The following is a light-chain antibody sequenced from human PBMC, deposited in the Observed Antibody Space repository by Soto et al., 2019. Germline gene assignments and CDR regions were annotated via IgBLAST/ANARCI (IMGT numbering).Light chain of an antibody. J-gene: IGLJ2*01. CDR1: SGDIGSYTY. CDR3: SSYTTNSTPLV. Sequence: QSALTQPASVSGSPGKSITISCTGTSGDIGSYTYVSWYQQYPGKAPKLLISEVTNRPSGVSNGFSGSKSGNTASLTISGRQAEDEAHYYCSSYTTNSTPLVFGGWTKLTVL. V-gene: IGLV2-14*01. CDR2: EVT.